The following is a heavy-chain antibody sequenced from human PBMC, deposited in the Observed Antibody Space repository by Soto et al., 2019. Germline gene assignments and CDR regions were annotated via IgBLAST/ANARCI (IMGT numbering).Heavy chain of an antibody. CDR3: ARDEDYRLGAYGGWFDP. D-gene: IGHD1-26*01. Sequence: QVQLVQSGAEVKKPGASVKVSCKASGYTFTSYGISWVRQAPGQGLEWKGWISAYNGNTNYAQKLKGRVTMTTDXSXSXXYMELRRLRSDDTAVYYCARDEDYRLGAYGGWFDPWGQGTLVTVSS. CDR2: ISAYNGNT. J-gene: IGHJ5*02. CDR1: GYTFTSYG. V-gene: IGHV1-18*01.